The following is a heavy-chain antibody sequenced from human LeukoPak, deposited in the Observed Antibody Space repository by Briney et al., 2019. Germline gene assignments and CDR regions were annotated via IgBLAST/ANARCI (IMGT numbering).Heavy chain of an antibody. CDR3: ARDLSSVGFLEWLLDLSFDY. J-gene: IGHJ4*02. CDR2: ISYDGSNK. CDR1: GFTFSSYA. D-gene: IGHD3-3*01. V-gene: IGHV3-30*01. Sequence: TGGSLRLSCAASGFTFSSYAMHWVRQAPGKGLEWVAVISYDGSNKYYADSVKGRFTISRDNSKNTLYLQMNSLRAEDTAVYYCARDLSSVGFLEWLLDLSFDYWGQGTLVTVSS.